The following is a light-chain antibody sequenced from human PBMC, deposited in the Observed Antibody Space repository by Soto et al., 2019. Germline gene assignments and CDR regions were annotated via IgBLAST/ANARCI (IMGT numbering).Light chain of an antibody. J-gene: IGKJ4*01. CDR2: DAS. V-gene: IGKV3-20*01. CDR3: YQFGKAPLT. Sequence: EIVLTQSPDILSLSPGERATLSCRASQSVSSNYLVWFQQKPGQAPRLVIYDASTRATGIPDRFSGSGSGTDFTLTISGLEPEDFAVYYCYQFGKAPLTFGGGTKEEIK. CDR1: QSVSSNY.